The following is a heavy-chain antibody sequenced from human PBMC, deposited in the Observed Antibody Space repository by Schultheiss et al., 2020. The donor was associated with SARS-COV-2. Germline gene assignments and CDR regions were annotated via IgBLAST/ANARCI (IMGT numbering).Heavy chain of an antibody. V-gene: IGHV3-30*07. CDR1: GFTFSSYA. CDR2: ISYDGSNK. D-gene: IGHD3-22*01. Sequence: GGSLRLSCAASGFTFSSYAMHWVRQAPGKGLEWVAVISYDGSNKYYADSVKGRFTISRDNSKNTLYLQMNSLRAEDTAVYYCAKDYYDSSGYYCFDYWGQGTLVTVSS. CDR3: AKDYYDSSGYYCFDY. J-gene: IGHJ4*02.